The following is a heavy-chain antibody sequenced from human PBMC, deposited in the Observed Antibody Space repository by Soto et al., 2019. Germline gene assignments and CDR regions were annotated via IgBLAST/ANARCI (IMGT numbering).Heavy chain of an antibody. D-gene: IGHD5-12*01. CDR1: GYTFTSYG. CDR3: ASTGGNSGYYPDFDY. Sequence: ASVKVSCTASGYTFTSYGISWVRQAPGQGLEWMGWISAYNGNTNYAQMFQGRVSMTTDTSTTTAYLDLRSLRSDDTAVYYCASTGGNSGYYPDFDYWGQGTLVTVSS. J-gene: IGHJ4*02. V-gene: IGHV1-18*01. CDR2: ISAYNGNT.